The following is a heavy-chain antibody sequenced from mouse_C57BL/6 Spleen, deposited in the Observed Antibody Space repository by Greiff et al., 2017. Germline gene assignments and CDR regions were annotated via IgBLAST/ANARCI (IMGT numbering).Heavy chain of an antibody. Sequence: QVQLQQPGTELVKPGASVKLSCKASGYTFTSYWMHWVKQRPGQGLEWIGNINPSNGGTNYNEKFKSKATLTVDKSSSTAYMQLSSLTSEDSAVYYCASLIYYDYDGENYFDYWGQGTTLTVSS. V-gene: IGHV1-53*01. CDR2: INPSNGGT. CDR1: GYTFTSYW. CDR3: ASLIYYDYDGENYFDY. D-gene: IGHD2-4*01. J-gene: IGHJ2*01.